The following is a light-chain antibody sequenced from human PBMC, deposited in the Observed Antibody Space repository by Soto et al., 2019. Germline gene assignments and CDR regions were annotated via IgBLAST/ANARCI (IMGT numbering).Light chain of an antibody. CDR1: SSDVGGYNY. CDR3: SSYTGSSTLAV. Sequence: QSALTQPASVSGSPGQSITISCTGTSSDVGGYNYVSWYQQHPGKAPKLMIYDVSYRPSGVSNRFSGSKSGNTASLTISGLQAEDEADYYCSSYTGSSTLAVFGTGTKVTVL. V-gene: IGLV2-14*01. CDR2: DVS. J-gene: IGLJ1*01.